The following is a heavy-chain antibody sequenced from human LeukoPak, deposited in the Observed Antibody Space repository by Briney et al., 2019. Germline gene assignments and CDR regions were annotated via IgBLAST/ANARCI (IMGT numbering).Heavy chain of an antibody. CDR2: IYYSGTT. V-gene: IGHV4-31*03. CDR1: GGSISRGAYY. D-gene: IGHD2-2*02. CDR3: ARVSGATPDC. Sequence: TLSLTCNVSGGSISRGAYYWSWIRQHPGQGLEWIGYIYYSGTTYYNPSLESRVTISADTSKNQFSLKLSSVTAADTAVYYCARVSGATPDCWGQGTLVTVSS. J-gene: IGHJ4*02.